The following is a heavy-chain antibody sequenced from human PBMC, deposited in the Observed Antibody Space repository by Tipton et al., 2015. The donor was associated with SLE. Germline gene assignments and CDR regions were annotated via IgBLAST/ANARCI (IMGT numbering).Heavy chain of an antibody. CDR3: ARGYCSDGVCYGFGFFDY. D-gene: IGHD2-8*01. CDR2: LYYSGNT. V-gene: IGHV4-39*07. CDR1: GGSIRSSRHF. J-gene: IGHJ4*02. Sequence: TLSLTCTVSGGSIRSSRHFWGWIRQPPGKGLEWIGVLYYSGNTYYNPSLKSPVTLPIDTSKNQFSLKMRSVTAADTAVYFCARGYCSDGVCYGFGFFDYWGQGNLVTVSS.